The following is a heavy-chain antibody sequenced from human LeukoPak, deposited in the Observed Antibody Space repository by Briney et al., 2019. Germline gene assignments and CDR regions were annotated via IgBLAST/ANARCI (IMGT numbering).Heavy chain of an antibody. J-gene: IGHJ3*02. CDR3: AREWDRGGAFDI. CDR2: IFYSGTT. D-gene: IGHD1-26*01. Sequence: SETLSLTCPVYGGSFSGYYWSWIRQPPGKALEWIGNIFYSGTTNDNPSLKSRVTISVDTSKTQFSLKLSSVTAADTAVYYCAREWDRGGAFDIWGQGTMVTVSS. CDR1: GGSFSGYY. V-gene: IGHV4-59*01.